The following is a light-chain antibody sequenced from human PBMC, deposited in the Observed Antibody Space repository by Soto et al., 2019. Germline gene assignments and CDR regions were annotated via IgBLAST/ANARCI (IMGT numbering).Light chain of an antibody. CDR3: QQYGNSPYT. CDR1: QSVNSSY. J-gene: IGKJ2*01. Sequence: EIVLTQSPATLSLSPGERATLSCGASQSVNSSYLAWYQQKPGLAPRLLIYDASSMDTGNPGRFSGSGSGTDFTLTITRLEPEALAVYYYQQYGNSPYTFGQGTKLDIK. V-gene: IGKV3D-20*01. CDR2: DAS.